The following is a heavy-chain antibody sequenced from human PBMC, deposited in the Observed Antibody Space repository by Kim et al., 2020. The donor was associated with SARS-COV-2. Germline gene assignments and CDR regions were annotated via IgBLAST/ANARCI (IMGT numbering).Heavy chain of an antibody. V-gene: IGHV1-18*01. CDR2: ISAYNGNT. J-gene: IGHJ6*02. CDR3: ARAYYGSGSYDYYYYGMDV. Sequence: ASVKVSCKASGYTFTSYGISWVRQAPGQGLEWMGWISAYNGNTNYAQKLQGRVTMTTDTSTSTAYMELRSLRSDDTAVYYCARAYYGSGSYDYYYYGMDVWGQGTTVTVSS. D-gene: IGHD3-10*01. CDR1: GYTFTSYG.